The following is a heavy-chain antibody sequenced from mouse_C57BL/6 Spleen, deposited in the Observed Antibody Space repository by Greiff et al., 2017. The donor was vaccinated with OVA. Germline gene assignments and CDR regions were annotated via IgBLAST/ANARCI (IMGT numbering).Heavy chain of an antibody. D-gene: IGHD2-2*01. J-gene: IGHJ3*01. CDR1: GFTFSDAW. CDR3: TRGLYYGYDEGFAD. V-gene: IGHV6-6*01. CDR2: IRNKANNHAT. Sequence: EVKVVESGGGLVQPGGSMKLSCAASGFTFSDAWMDWVRQSPEKGLEWVAEIRNKANNHATYYAESVKGRFTISRDDSKSSVYLQMNSLRAEDTGIYYCTRGLYYGYDEGFADWGQGTLVTVSA.